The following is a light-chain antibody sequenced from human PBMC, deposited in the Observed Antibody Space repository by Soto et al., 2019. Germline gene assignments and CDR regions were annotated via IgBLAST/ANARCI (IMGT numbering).Light chain of an antibody. J-gene: IGKJ1*01. CDR2: WPS. Sequence: DIVMTQSPDSLAVSLGERATINCKSSQSLYFNSNNQNYLAWYQQKPGQPPKLLIFWPSTRASGVPDRFSGSGSGTDFTLTISSLQAEDVEVYICQQYYTSPPTFGQGTKVEIK. V-gene: IGKV4-1*01. CDR1: QSLYFNSNNQNY. CDR3: QQYYTSPPT.